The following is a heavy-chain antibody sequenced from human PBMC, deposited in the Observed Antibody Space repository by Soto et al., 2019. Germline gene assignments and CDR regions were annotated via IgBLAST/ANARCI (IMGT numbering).Heavy chain of an antibody. CDR1: GGSISSSSYY. J-gene: IGHJ2*01. Sequence: SETLSLTCTVSGGSISSSSYYWGWIRQPPGKGLEWIGSLYYSGSTYYNPSLKSRVTISVDTSKNQFSLKLSSVTAADTAVYYCARGDSGYDYSYFDLWGRGTLVTVSS. D-gene: IGHD5-12*01. CDR2: LYYSGST. CDR3: ARGDSGYDYSYFDL. V-gene: IGHV4-39*07.